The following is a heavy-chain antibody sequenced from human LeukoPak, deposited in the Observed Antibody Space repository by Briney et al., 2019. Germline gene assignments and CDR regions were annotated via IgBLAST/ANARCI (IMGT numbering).Heavy chain of an antibody. CDR1: GFTFSDHC. CDR3: TRPLRAAMATNDAFDM. V-gene: IGHV3-72*01. Sequence: GGSLRLSCAASGFTFSDHCMDWVRRAPRKGLEWVGRIRNTANSDTTDYAASVKGRFIISRDDSKNSLFLQMNSLKTEDTAVYYCTRPLRAAMATNDAFDMWGQGTTVIVSS. CDR2: IRNTANSDTT. J-gene: IGHJ3*02. D-gene: IGHD5-24*01.